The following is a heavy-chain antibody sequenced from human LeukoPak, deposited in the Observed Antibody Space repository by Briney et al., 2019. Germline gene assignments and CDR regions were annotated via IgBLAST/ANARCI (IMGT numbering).Heavy chain of an antibody. J-gene: IGHJ4*02. CDR3: ARDLNWGFDY. CDR2: IRGSGEGLGSGV. V-gene: IGHV3-48*04. CDR1: GFTFSDYS. Sequence: GGSLRLSCAASGFTFSDYSMNWVRQAPGKGLEWVSNIRGSGEGLGSGVYYADSVKGRFTISRDNAKNSLYLQMNSLSADDTAFYYCARDLNWGFDYWGQGALVTVSS. D-gene: IGHD7-27*01.